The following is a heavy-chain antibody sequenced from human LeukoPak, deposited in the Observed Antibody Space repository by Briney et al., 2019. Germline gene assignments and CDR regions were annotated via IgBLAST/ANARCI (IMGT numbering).Heavy chain of an antibody. J-gene: IGHJ4*02. Sequence: PSQTLSLTCAVSGGSISSGGYPWSWIRQPPGKGLEWIGYIYHSGSTYYNPSLKSRVTISVDRSKNQFSLKLSSVTAADTAVYYCARGYGDYLDYWGQGTLVTVSS. D-gene: IGHD4-17*01. CDR3: ARGYGDYLDY. V-gene: IGHV4-30-2*01. CDR2: IYHSGST. CDR1: GGSISSGGYP.